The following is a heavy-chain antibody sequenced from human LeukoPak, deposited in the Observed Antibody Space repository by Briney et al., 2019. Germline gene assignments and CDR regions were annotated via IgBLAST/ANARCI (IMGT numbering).Heavy chain of an antibody. CDR3: AKDRVSAWGIAAAGFDY. J-gene: IGHJ4*02. D-gene: IGHD6-13*01. Sequence: GGSLRLSCAASGFTFSSYAMSWVRQAPEKGLEWVSTISGSGGSTYYADSVKGRFTISRDNSKNTLYLQMNSLRAEDTAVYYCAKDRVSAWGIAAAGFDYWGQGTLVTVSS. CDR2: ISGSGGST. V-gene: IGHV3-23*01. CDR1: GFTFSSYA.